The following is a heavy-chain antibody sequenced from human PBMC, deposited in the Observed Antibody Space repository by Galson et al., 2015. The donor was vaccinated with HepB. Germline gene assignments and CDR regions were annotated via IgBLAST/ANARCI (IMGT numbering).Heavy chain of an antibody. CDR1: GFNSSIFW. CDR3: ARSSGGYFDS. D-gene: IGHD1-26*01. Sequence: SLRLSCAGSGFNSSIFWMGWVRQAPGKGLEWVANIKQDGREKYYVGPVKGRFTISRDNAGNSLYLQMNSLRGEDTALYYCARSSGGYFDSWGQGILVTVSS. CDR2: IKQDGREK. V-gene: IGHV3-7*01. J-gene: IGHJ4*02.